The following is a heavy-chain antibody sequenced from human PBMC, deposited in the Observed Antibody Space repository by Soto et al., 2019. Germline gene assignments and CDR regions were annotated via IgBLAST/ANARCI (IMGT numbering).Heavy chain of an antibody. D-gene: IGHD3-3*01. CDR1: GYTFTSYG. CDR3: AREGSWDFWSGYGDDYYYYYMDV. J-gene: IGHJ6*03. V-gene: IGHV1-18*01. Sequence: ASVKVSCKASGYTFTSYGISWVRQAPGQGLEWMGWISAYNGNTNYAQKLQGRVTMTTDTPTSTAYMELRSLRSDDTAVYYCAREGSWDFWSGYGDDYYYYYMDVWGKGTTVTVSS. CDR2: ISAYNGNT.